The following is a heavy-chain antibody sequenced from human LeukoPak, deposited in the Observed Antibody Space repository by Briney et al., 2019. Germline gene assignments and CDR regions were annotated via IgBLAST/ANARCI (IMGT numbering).Heavy chain of an antibody. CDR2: ISSSSTSI. CDR1: GFTFGSYN. J-gene: IGHJ3*02. D-gene: IGHD3-3*01. Sequence: PGGSLRLSCAASGFTFGSYNMNWVRQAPGKGLEWVSSISSSSTSIYYADSVRGRFTISRDNAKNLLYLQMNSLRAEDTAVYYCAKRLGRFLEWFPGAFDIWGQGTMVTVSS. V-gene: IGHV3-21*04. CDR3: AKRLGRFLEWFPGAFDI.